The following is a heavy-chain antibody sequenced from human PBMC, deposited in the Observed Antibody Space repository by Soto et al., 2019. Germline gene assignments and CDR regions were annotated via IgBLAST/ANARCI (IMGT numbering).Heavy chain of an antibody. CDR2: ISGSGDSV. CDR1: GFTFSSYA. Sequence: EAQLLESGGGFVQPGGSLRLSCAASGFTFSSYAMSWVRQAPGKGLEWVSAISGSGDSVYYADSGKGRFTISRDNSKNTLYLQMYSLRAEDTAVYYCAKDRYSGYDSGYWCQGTLVTVSS. CDR3: AKDRYSGYDSGY. V-gene: IGHV3-23*01. D-gene: IGHD5-12*01. J-gene: IGHJ4*02.